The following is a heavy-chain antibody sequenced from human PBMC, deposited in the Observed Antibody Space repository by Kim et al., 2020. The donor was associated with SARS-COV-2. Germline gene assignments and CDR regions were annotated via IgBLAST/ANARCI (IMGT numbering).Heavy chain of an antibody. D-gene: IGHD2-15*01. CDR2: ISGSGGST. V-gene: IGHV3-23*01. CDR1: GFTFSSYA. CDR3: AKGAWGSGGSHIHRDAFDI. Sequence: GGSLRLSCAASGFTFSSYAMSWVRQAPGKGLEWVSAISGSGGSTYYADSVKGRFTISRDNSKNTLYLQMNSLRAEDTAVYYCAKGAWGSGGSHIHRDAFDIWGQGTMVTVSS. J-gene: IGHJ3*02.